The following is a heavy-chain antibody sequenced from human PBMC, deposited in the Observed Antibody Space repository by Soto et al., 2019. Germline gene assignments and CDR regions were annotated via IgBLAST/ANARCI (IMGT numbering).Heavy chain of an antibody. V-gene: IGHV3-7*03. J-gene: IGHJ4*02. CDR3: ARGAIFGVIIMDY. CDR2: IKQDGSDK. Sequence: RGSLRLSCAASGFTFSSYWMSWVRQAPGKGLEWVANIKQDGSDKYYVDSVKGRFTISRDNAKNSLYLQMNSLRAEDTAVYYCARGAIFGVIIMDYWGQGTLVTVSS. D-gene: IGHD3-3*01. CDR1: GFTFSSYW.